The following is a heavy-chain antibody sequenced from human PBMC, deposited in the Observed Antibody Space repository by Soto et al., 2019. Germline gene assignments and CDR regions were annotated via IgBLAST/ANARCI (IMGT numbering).Heavy chain of an antibody. Sequence: EASVKVSCKASGDTFTANYIHWVRQAPGQGFEWMGWINPKSGGTKYPQKFQGRVTMTRDTSLSTVYMTLTRLTSDDTAVYCCARDLEKGGGSEGFDYWGQGTLVTVSS. J-gene: IGHJ4*02. CDR3: ARDLEKGGGSEGFDY. V-gene: IGHV1-2*02. D-gene: IGHD1-26*01. CDR1: GDTFTANY. CDR2: INPKSGGT.